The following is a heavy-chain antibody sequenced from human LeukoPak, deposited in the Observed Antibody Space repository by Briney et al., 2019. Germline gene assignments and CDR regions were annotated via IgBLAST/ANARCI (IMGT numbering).Heavy chain of an antibody. J-gene: IGHJ4*02. CDR3: AREGYSSGFDY. CDR2: ISAYNGNT. D-gene: IGHD6-19*01. V-gene: IGHV1-18*01. CDR1: GYTFTSYG. Sequence: GASVKVSCKASGYTFTSYGISWVRQAPGQGLEWMGWISAYNGNTNYAQKLQGRVTMTTDTSTGTPYMELRSLRSDDTAVYYCAREGYSSGFDYWGQGTLVTVSS.